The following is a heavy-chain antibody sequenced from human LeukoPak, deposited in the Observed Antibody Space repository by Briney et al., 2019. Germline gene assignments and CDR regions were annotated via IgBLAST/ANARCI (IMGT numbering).Heavy chain of an antibody. V-gene: IGHV3-33*06. CDR2: IWYDGSNK. Sequence: GGSLRLTWAASGFTFSSYGMHWVRQAPGKGLEGGAVIWYDGSNKYYADSVKGRFTISRDNSKNTLYLQMNSLRAEDTAVYYCAKPRAAAGLYYWGQGTLVTVSS. CDR3: AKPRAAAGLYY. CDR1: GFTFSSYG. J-gene: IGHJ4*02. D-gene: IGHD6-13*01.